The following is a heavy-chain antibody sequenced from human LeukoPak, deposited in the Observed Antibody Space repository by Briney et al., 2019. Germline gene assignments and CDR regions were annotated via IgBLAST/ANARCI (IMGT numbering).Heavy chain of an antibody. D-gene: IGHD5-24*01. Sequence: GGSLRLSCAASGFTFSTHSMSWVRQSPGKGLEWVSPISSGSSHIYYADSMQGRFTISRDNAKNSLFLQMSSLRVEDTALYYCARDFRTQLDGYSPPYHFDYWGQGALVTVSS. CDR2: ISSGSSHI. CDR1: GFTFSTHS. J-gene: IGHJ4*02. V-gene: IGHV3-21*01. CDR3: ARDFRTQLDGYSPPYHFDY.